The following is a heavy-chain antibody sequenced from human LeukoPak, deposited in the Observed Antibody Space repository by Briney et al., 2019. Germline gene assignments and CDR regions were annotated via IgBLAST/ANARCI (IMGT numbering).Heavy chain of an antibody. CDR2: IYYSGST. D-gene: IGHD6-19*01. Sequence: PSETLSLTCSVPVGPISSYYWSWIRQPPGKGLEWIGYIYYSGSTNYSPSLKSRVTISVDTSKNQFSLKLSSVTAADTAVYYCARGGWYPESFQHWGQGALVTVSS. J-gene: IGHJ1*01. V-gene: IGHV4-59*01. CDR3: ARGGWYPESFQH. CDR1: VGPISSYY.